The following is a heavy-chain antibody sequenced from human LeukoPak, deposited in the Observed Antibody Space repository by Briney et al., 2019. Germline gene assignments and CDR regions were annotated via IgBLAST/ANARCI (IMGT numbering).Heavy chain of an antibody. J-gene: IGHJ6*02. Sequence: PGGSLRLPCAASGFTFSRYWMQWVRQAPGKGLVWVSRINNDGISTSYADSVKGRFTISRDNAKNTLYLQMNSLRAEDTAVYYCARDRPLLGGGYYGLDVWGQGTTVTVSS. V-gene: IGHV3-74*01. D-gene: IGHD3-10*01. CDR2: INNDGIST. CDR3: ARDRPLLGGGYYGLDV. CDR1: GFTFSRYW.